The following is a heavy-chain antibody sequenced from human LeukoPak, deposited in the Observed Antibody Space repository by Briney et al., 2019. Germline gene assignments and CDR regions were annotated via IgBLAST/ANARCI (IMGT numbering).Heavy chain of an antibody. Sequence: GGSLRLSCAASGFTFDTYSMTWVRQAPGKGLERVSSISGSGDNTYYADSMKGRFTISRDNSKNTLYLQMNSLRAEDTAVYYCARDGYQLLSWFDPWGQGTLVTVSS. CDR3: ARDGYQLLSWFDP. V-gene: IGHV3-23*01. D-gene: IGHD2-2*01. J-gene: IGHJ5*02. CDR1: GFTFDTYS. CDR2: ISGSGDNT.